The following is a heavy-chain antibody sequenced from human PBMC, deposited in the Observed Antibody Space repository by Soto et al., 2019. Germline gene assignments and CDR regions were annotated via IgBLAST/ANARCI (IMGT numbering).Heavy chain of an antibody. Sequence: QVQLVESGGGVVQPGRSLRLSCAASGFSFSTYGMYWVRQAPAGGLEWVALVWYDGSKEYYADSVKGRLTISRDNSKNTLYLQMNSLRAEDTAVYFCARTDWNYGTGVFDIWGQGTMVTVSS. J-gene: IGHJ3*02. CDR2: VWYDGSKE. D-gene: IGHD1-7*01. CDR1: GFSFSTYG. CDR3: ARTDWNYGTGVFDI. V-gene: IGHV3-33*01.